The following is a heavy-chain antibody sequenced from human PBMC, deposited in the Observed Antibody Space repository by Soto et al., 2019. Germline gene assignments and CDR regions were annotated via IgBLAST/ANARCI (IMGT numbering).Heavy chain of an antibody. CDR3: ASGDGYNAFDY. Sequence: QVQLVESVGGVVQPGRSLRLSCAASGVSFSSSGMHWVRQAPGKGLEWVALIWPAGSNKYYADSVKGRFSISRDNPRNSLYLQMNSLRAEDSAVYYCASGDGYNAFDYWGQGTLVTVSS. CDR1: GVSFSSSG. J-gene: IGHJ4*02. CDR2: IWPAGSNK. D-gene: IGHD5-12*01. V-gene: IGHV3-33*01.